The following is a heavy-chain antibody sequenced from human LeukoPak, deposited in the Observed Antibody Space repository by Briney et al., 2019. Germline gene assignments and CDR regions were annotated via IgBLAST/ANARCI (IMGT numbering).Heavy chain of an antibody. J-gene: IGHJ4*02. CDR2: ISGGGETT. CDR1: GFTFNNYA. CDR3: ARDYADYVGYFFFDY. V-gene: IGHV3-23*01. Sequence: GGSLRLSCAASGFTFNNYAMNWVRQAPGKGLEWVSSISGGGETTYYADSAKGRFTISRDNSQNTLYLQMNSLRAEDTAVYYCARDYADYVGYFFFDYWGKGTLVTVPS. D-gene: IGHD4-17*01.